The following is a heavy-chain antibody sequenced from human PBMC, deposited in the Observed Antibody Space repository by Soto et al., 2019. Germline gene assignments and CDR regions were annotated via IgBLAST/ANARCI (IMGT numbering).Heavy chain of an antibody. D-gene: IGHD3-22*01. CDR3: AGGRWLSFFDY. J-gene: IGHJ4*02. CDR2: INHSGST. CDR1: GGSFSGYY. V-gene: IGHV4-34*01. Sequence: SETLSLTCAVYGGSFSGYYWSWIRQPPGKGLEWIGEINHSGSTNYNPSLKSRVTISVDTSKNQFSLKLSSVTAADTAVYYCAGGRWLSFFDYWGQGTLVTVSS.